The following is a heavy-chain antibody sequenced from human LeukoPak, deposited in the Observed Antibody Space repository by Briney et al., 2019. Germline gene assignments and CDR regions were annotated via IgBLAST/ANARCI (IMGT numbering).Heavy chain of an antibody. Sequence: PGRSLRLSCAASGFTFSTYDMHWVRQAPGKGLEWVAVIWYDGSKKYYADSVKGRFTISRDNSKNTLYLQMDSLRAEDTALYYCVRDYGDYFDYWGQGTLVTVSS. D-gene: IGHD4-17*01. CDR2: IWYDGSKK. V-gene: IGHV3-33*08. CDR3: VRDYGDYFDY. CDR1: GFTFSTYD. J-gene: IGHJ4*02.